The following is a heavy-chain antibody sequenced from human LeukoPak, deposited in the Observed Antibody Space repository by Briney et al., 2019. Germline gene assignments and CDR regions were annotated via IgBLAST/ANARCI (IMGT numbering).Heavy chain of an antibody. V-gene: IGHV4-34*01. CDR2: INHSGST. Sequence: SETLSLTCAVYGGSFSGYYWSWIRQPPGKGLEWIGEINHSGSTNYNPSLKSRVTISVDTSKNQFSLKLSSVTAADTAVYYCARQEYFYDVSGYLNDYWGQGTLVTVSS. CDR3: ARQEYFYDVSGYLNDY. D-gene: IGHD3-22*01. CDR1: GGSFSGYY. J-gene: IGHJ4*02.